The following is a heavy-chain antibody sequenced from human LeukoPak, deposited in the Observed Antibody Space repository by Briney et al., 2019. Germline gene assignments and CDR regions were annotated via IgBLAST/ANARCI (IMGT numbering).Heavy chain of an antibody. D-gene: IGHD3-3*01. CDR3: ARSRSGYNDAFDI. CDR1: GFTFSSYS. V-gene: IGHV3-21*01. J-gene: IGHJ3*02. CDR2: ISSSSSYI. Sequence: GGSLRLSCAASGFTFSSYSMNWVHQAPGKGLEWVSSISSSSSYIYYADSVKGRFTISRDNAKNSLYLQMNSLRAEDTAVYYCARSRSGYNDAFDIWGQGTMVTVSS.